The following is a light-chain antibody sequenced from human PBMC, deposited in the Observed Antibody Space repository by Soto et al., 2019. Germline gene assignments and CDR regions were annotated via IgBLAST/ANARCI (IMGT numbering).Light chain of an antibody. J-gene: IGKJ4*01. CDR1: QSISSW. Sequence: DIQMTQSPSTLSASVGDRVTITCRASQSISSWLAWYQQKPGKAPKALIYKASILESGVPSRFSGSGSGTEFTLTINILQPDDFATYYCQQDHRYPVTFGGGTKV. V-gene: IGKV1-5*03. CDR3: QQDHRYPVT. CDR2: KAS.